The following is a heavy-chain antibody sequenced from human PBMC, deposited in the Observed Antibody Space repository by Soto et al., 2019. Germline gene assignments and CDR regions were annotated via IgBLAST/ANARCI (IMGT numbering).Heavy chain of an antibody. CDR3: ARPRREGGATSPFDI. Sequence: QLQLQESGPRLVKSSETLSLTCTVSGGSISSTSYYWGWIRQPPGKGLEWIASIYYSGSTYYSPSPKTPVTISVDTSKNQFSLKLSSVTAADTAVYYCARPRREGGATSPFDIWGQGTMVTVSS. D-gene: IGHD1-26*01. J-gene: IGHJ3*02. CDR2: IYYSGST. CDR1: GGSISSTSYY. V-gene: IGHV4-39*01.